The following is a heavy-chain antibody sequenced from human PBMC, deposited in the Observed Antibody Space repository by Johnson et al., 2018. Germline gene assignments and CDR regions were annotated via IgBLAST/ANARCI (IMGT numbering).Heavy chain of an antibody. CDR2: FYYSGST. Sequence: PPGKGLEWIGYFYYSGSTNYNPSLKSRVTMSVDTSKNQFSLRLSSVTAADTAVYYCARWTFYYDSSAPGPFQHWGQGTLVTVSS. V-gene: IGHV4-59*01. J-gene: IGHJ1*01. D-gene: IGHD3-22*01. CDR3: ARWTFYYDSSAPGPFQH.